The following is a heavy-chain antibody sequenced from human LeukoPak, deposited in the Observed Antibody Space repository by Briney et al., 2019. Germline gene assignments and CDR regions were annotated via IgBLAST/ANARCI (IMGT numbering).Heavy chain of an antibody. Sequence: PGRSLRLSCAASGFTFSSYAMHWVRQAPGKGLEWVAVISYDGSNKYYADSVKGRFTISRDNSKNTLYLQMNSLRAEDTAVYYCAKPHGAYDSPYYFDYWGQGTLVTVSS. J-gene: IGHJ4*02. D-gene: IGHD3-22*01. CDR1: GFTFSSYA. CDR3: AKPHGAYDSPYYFDY. V-gene: IGHV3-30-3*01. CDR2: ISYDGSNK.